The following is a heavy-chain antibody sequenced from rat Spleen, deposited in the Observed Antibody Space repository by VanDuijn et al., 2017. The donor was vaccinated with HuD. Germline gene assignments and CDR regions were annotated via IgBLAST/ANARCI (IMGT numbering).Heavy chain of an antibody. Sequence: EMRLLESGGDLVQPGRSLEVSCAASGFTFSNFDMAWVRQAPTKGLEWVASISTSADTTYYRDSVKGRFTVSRDDAKSTLYLQMDSLRSEDTATYYCARHGGLRNWFAYWGQGTLVTVSS. J-gene: IGHJ3*01. CDR3: ARHGGLRNWFAY. CDR2: ISTSADTT. CDR1: GFTFSNFD. V-gene: IGHV5-25*01.